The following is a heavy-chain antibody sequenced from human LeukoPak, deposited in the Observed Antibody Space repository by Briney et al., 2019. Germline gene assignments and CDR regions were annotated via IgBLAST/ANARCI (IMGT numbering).Heavy chain of an antibody. CDR1: GFTFSSYA. CDR3: ARDYSFMTTVTTLRDY. D-gene: IGHD4-17*01. J-gene: IGHJ4*02. Sequence: GGSLRLSCAASGFTFSSYAMHWVRQAPGKGLEWVAVISYDGSNKYYADSVKGRFTISRDNSKNTLYLQMNSLRAEDTAVYYCARDYSFMTTVTTLRDYWGQGTLVTVSS. CDR2: ISYDGSNK. V-gene: IGHV3-30*04.